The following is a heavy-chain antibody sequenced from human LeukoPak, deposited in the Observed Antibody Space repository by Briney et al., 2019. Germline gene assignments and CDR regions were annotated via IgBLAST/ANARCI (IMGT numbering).Heavy chain of an antibody. V-gene: IGHV3-23*01. J-gene: IGHJ4*02. CDR2: ISGSGGST. CDR1: GFTFSSYA. D-gene: IGHD5-12*01. Sequence: GGSLRLSCAASGFTFSSYAMSWVRQAPGKGLEWVSAISGSGGSTYYADSVKGRFTISRDNSKNTLFLQMNSLRAEDTAVYYCARWVVATMFDYWGPGTLVTVSS. CDR3: ARWVVATMFDY.